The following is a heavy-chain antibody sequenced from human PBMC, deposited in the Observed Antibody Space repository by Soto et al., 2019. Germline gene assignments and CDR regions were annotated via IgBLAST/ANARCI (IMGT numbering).Heavy chain of an antibody. CDR1: GYTFTGYY. J-gene: IGHJ4*02. CDR2: INPNSGGT. V-gene: IGHV1-2*04. D-gene: IGHD2-8*01. CDR3: ARDLSCTNGVCSYYFDY. Sequence: GASVKVSCKASGYTFTGYYMHWVRQAPGQGLEWMGWINPNSGGTNYAQKFQGWVTMTRDTSISTAYMELSRLRSDDTAVYYRARDLSCTNGVCSYYFDYWGQGTLVTVSS.